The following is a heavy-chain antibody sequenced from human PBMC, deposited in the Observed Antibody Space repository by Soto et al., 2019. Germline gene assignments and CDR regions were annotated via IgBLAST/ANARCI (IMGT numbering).Heavy chain of an antibody. V-gene: IGHV3-30*18. Sequence: GGSERLSCAASGFTFRSYGRHWVRQAPGKGLEWVAVISYDGSNKYYADSVKGRFTISRDNSKNTLYLQMNSLRAEDTAVYYCAKDGTIFAEYYFDYWGQGTLVTVSS. CDR3: AKDGTIFAEYYFDY. CDR1: GFTFRSYG. D-gene: IGHD3-9*01. CDR2: ISYDGSNK. J-gene: IGHJ4*02.